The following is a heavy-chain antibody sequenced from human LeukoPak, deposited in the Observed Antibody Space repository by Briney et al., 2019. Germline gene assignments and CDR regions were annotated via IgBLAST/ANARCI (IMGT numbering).Heavy chain of an antibody. V-gene: IGHV1-18*01. Sequence: ASVKVSCKASGYTFTSYIISWVRQAPGHGPEWMGWINAYNGNTDYAQRVQGRVTMTTDTSTSTAYMELRSLRSDDTAVYYCARDRHIAAAVYYYYMDVWGKGTPVTVSS. CDR1: GYTFTSYI. D-gene: IGHD6-13*01. CDR3: ARDRHIAAAVYYYYMDV. J-gene: IGHJ6*03. CDR2: INAYNGNT.